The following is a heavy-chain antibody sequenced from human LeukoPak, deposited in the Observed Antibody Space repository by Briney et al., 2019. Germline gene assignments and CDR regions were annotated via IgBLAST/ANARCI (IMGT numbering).Heavy chain of an antibody. V-gene: IGHV1-46*01. CDR1: GYTFTSYY. CDR2: INPSGGST. CDR3: ARLGYCSSTSCYGAFDI. Sequence: ASVKVSCKASGYTFTSYYMHWVRQAPGQGLEWMGIINPSGGSTSYAQKFKGRVTMTRDMSTSTVYMELSSLRSEDTAVYYCARLGYCSSTSCYGAFDIWGQGTMVTVSS. D-gene: IGHD2-2*01. J-gene: IGHJ3*02.